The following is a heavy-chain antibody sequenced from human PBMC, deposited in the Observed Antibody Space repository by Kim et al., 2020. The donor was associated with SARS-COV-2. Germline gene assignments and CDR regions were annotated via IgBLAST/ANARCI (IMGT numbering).Heavy chain of an antibody. CDR3: ARDPAYYDSSGQGYYYGMDV. V-gene: IGHV1-69*13. CDR1: VGTFSSYA. J-gene: IGHJ6*02. Sequence: SVKVSCKASVGTFSSYAISWVRQAPGQGLEWMGGIIPIFCTANYAQKFQGRVTITADESTSTAYMELSRLRSEDTAVYYCARDPAYYDSSGQGYYYGMDVWGQGTTVTVSS. D-gene: IGHD3-22*01. CDR2: IIPIFCTA.